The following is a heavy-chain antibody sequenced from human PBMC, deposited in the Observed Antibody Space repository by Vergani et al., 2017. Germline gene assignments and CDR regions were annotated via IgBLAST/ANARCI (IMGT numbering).Heavy chain of an antibody. D-gene: IGHD3-22*01. V-gene: IGHV3-73*01. CDR3: TTTYYDGSGYYRAYFDY. Sequence: EVQLVESGGGFVQPGGSLKLSCAASGFTFSGSAMHWVRQASGKGLEWVGRIRSKANSYATAYAASVKGRFTISRDDSKNIAYLQMSSLKSHDTAVYYCTTTYYDGSGYYRAYFDYWGLGALVTVSS. CDR2: IRSKANSYAT. J-gene: IGHJ4*02. CDR1: GFTFSGSA.